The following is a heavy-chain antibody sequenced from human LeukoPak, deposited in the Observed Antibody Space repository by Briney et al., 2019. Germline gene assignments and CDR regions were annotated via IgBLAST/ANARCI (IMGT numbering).Heavy chain of an antibody. CDR1: VFNLASNW. D-gene: IGHD7-27*01. V-gene: IGHV3-74*01. CDR2: INSGGSGT. CDR3: AGPLGPLIEY. Sequence: GGCLRLSCAASVFNLASNWMHWVRQTPGKGRVWVSRINSGGSGTSYADSVEGRFTISRDNAKNTLYLQMNSLRAEDTAVYYCAGPLGPLIEYWGQGTLVTVSS. J-gene: IGHJ4*02.